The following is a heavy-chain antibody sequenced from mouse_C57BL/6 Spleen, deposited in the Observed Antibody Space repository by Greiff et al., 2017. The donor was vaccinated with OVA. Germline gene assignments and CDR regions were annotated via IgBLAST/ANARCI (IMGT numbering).Heavy chain of an antibody. V-gene: IGHV1-26*01. CDR2: LNPTNGGT. J-gene: IGHJ3*01. CDR1: GYTFTDSY. Sequence: VQLQQSGPELVQPGASVKISCKASGYTFTDSYLNWVMQSHGQSLSWIGDLNPTNGGTSYNQKCKGKATWTVDKSSSTAYMELRSLTSEDSAVYYCANYYGSSYIAYWGQGTLVTVSA. CDR3: ANYYGSSYIAY. D-gene: IGHD1-1*01.